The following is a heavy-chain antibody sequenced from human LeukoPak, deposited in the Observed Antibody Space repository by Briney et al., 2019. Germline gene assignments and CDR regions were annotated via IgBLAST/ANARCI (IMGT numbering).Heavy chain of an antibody. Sequence: ASLKVSFKASGYTFTAYYMHWVRQAPGQGLEWMGWINPSTGGKNYAQNFQGRVTMTRDTSISTAYMELSRLRSDDTALYYCATTGDSSGFHLNYWGQGTLVTVSS. CDR1: GYTFTAYY. CDR3: ATTGDSSGFHLNY. CDR2: INPSTGGK. D-gene: IGHD6-19*01. J-gene: IGHJ4*02. V-gene: IGHV1-2*02.